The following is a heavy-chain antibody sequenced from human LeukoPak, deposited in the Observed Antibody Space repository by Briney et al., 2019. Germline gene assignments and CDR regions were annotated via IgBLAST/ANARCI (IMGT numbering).Heavy chain of an antibody. V-gene: IGHV3-30*03. CDR1: GFTFSSYG. CDR3: ATSETMTTVVPFDY. CDR2: ISYDGSNK. D-gene: IGHD4-23*01. J-gene: IGHJ4*02. Sequence: GGSLRLSCAASGFTFSSYGMHWVRQAPGKGLEWVAVISYDGSNKYYADSVKGRFTISRDSSKNTLYLQMNSLRAEDTAVYYCATSETMTTVVPFDYWGQGTLVTVSS.